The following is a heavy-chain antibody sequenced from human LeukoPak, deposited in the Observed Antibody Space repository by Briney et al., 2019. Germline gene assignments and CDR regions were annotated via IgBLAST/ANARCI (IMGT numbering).Heavy chain of an antibody. D-gene: IGHD5/OR15-5a*01. CDR2: TSGDGITT. CDR1: GFTFHNYA. Sequence: PGGSLRLSCAASGFTFHNYAIHWVRQAPGKDLEWVSLTSGDGITTYFADSVKGRFTISRDNSKSSLFLQMNSLRTEDTALYYCARDHVYGGADYWGQGTLVTVSS. J-gene: IGHJ4*02. CDR3: ARDHVYGGADY. V-gene: IGHV3-43*02.